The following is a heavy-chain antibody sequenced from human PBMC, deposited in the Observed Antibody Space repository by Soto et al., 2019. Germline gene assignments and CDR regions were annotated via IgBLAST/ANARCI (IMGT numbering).Heavy chain of an antibody. CDR1: GGSISSGGYY. CDR2: IYYSGST. J-gene: IGHJ4*02. D-gene: IGHD4-17*01. V-gene: IGHV4-31*03. CDR3: ARGVTTAFDY. Sequence: PSETLSLTCTVSGGSISSGGYYWSWIRQHPGKGLEWIGYIYYSGSTYYNPSLKSRVTVSVDTSKNQFSLKLSSVTAADTAVYYCARGVTTAFDYWGQGTLVTVSS.